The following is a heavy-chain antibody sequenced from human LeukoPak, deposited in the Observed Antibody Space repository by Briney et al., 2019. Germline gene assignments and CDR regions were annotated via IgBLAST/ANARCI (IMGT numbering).Heavy chain of an antibody. CDR3: ARTVVAGPFDY. D-gene: IGHD2-15*01. V-gene: IGHV4-59*08. J-gene: IGHJ4*02. CDR2: IYYSGST. Sequence: RPSETLSLTCTVSGGSISSYYWSWIRQPPVKGLEWIGYIYYSGSTNYNPSLKSRVTISVDTSKNQFSLKLSSVTAADTAVYYCARTVVAGPFDYWGQGTLVTVSS. CDR1: GGSISSYY.